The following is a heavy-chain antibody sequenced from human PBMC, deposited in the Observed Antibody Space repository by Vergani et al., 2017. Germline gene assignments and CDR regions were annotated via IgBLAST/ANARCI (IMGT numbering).Heavy chain of an antibody. CDR1: GGSISSGSYY. D-gene: IGHD3-10*01. V-gene: IGHV4-61*02. CDR2: IYTSGST. Sequence: QVQLQESGPGLVKPSQTLSLTCTVSGGSISSGSYYWSWIRQPAGKGLEWIGRIYTSGSTNYNPSLKSRVTISVDTSKNQFSLKLSSVTAADTAVYYCARDGGVYGMDVWGQGTTVTVPS. CDR3: ARDGGVYGMDV. J-gene: IGHJ6*02.